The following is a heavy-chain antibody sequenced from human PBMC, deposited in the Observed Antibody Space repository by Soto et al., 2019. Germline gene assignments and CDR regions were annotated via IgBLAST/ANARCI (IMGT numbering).Heavy chain of an antibody. CDR2: ISAYNGNR. V-gene: IGHV1-18*01. J-gene: IGHJ5*02. CDR3: ARDYHDILTGYPYNSFDP. D-gene: IGHD3-9*01. CDR1: GYTFTNYG. Sequence: ASVKVSCKASGYTFTNYGISWVRQAPGQGLEWMGWISAYNGNRKFAQSLLGRVTMTAGTSTSTAYMELRSLRSDDTAVYYCARDYHDILTGYPYNSFDPWGQGTLVTVSS.